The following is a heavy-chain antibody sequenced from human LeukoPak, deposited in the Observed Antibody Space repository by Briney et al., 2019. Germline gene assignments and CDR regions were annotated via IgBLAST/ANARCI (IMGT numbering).Heavy chain of an antibody. D-gene: IGHD3-22*01. CDR1: GYTFTSYY. J-gene: IGHJ4*02. CDR3: AREGLDTSDYYGSRLDY. CDR2: INPNGGST. Sequence: ASVKVSCKASGYTFTSYYMHWLRQAPGHGPKWMGVINPNGGSTTYAQKFQDRVTMTRDTSTSTVYMELSSLRSEDTAVYYCAREGLDTSDYYGSRLDYWGPGTLVTVSS. V-gene: IGHV1-46*01.